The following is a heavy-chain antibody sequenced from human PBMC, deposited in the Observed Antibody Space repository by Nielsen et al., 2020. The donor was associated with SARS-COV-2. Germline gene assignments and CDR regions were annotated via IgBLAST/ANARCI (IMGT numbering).Heavy chain of an antibody. V-gene: IGHV3-9*01. CDR1: GFTFDDYA. CDR3: AKDNTSYDILTGGYYYYGMDV. J-gene: IGHJ6*02. CDR2: ISWNGGSI. Sequence: SLKISCAASGFTFDDYAMHCVRQAPGKVLEWVSGISWNGGSIGYADSVKGRFTISRDNSKNTLYLQMNSLRAEDTAVYYCAKDNTSYDILTGGYYYYGMDVWGQGTTVTVSS. D-gene: IGHD3-9*01.